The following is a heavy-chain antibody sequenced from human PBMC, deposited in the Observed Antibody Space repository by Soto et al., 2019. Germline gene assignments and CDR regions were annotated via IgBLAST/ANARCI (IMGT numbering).Heavy chain of an antibody. D-gene: IGHD1-7*01. Sequence: PSQTLSLTCAISGDSVSSNSAAWNWIRQSPSRGLEWLGRTYYRSGWYNDYAVSVKSRITVNPDTSKNQFSLHLNSVTPEDTAVYYCAGTTSLHWYYMDVWDKGTTVTVSS. CDR2: TYYRSGWYN. CDR1: GDSVSSNSAA. V-gene: IGHV6-1*01. CDR3: AGTTSLHWYYMDV. J-gene: IGHJ6*03.